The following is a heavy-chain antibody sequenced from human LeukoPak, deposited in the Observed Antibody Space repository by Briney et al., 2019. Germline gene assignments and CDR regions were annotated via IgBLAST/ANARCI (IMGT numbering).Heavy chain of an antibody. J-gene: IGHJ5*02. CDR1: GGTFSSYA. V-gene: IGHV1-69*13. Sequence: ASVKVSCKASGGTFSSYAISWVRQAPGQGLEWMGGIIPIFGTANYAQKFQGRVTITADESTSTAYMELSSLRSEDTAVYYCARKKGGSSGYFEMGWFDPWGQGTLVTVSS. CDR2: IIPIFGTA. D-gene: IGHD3-22*01. CDR3: ARKKGGSSGYFEMGWFDP.